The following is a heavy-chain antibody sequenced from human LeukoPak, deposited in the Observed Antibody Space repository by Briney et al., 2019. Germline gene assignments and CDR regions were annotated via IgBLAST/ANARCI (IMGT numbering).Heavy chain of an antibody. V-gene: IGHV5-51*01. D-gene: IGHD3-3*01. CDR2: IYPGDSDT. CDR3: ARYGSFGVVTNAFDY. CDR1: GYSFTSYW. J-gene: IGHJ4*02. Sequence: GESLKISCKGSGYSFTSYWIGWVRQMPGKGLEWMGIIYPGDSDTRYSPPFQGQVTISADKSISTAYLQWSSLKASDTAMYHCARYGSFGVVTNAFDYWGQGTLVTVSS.